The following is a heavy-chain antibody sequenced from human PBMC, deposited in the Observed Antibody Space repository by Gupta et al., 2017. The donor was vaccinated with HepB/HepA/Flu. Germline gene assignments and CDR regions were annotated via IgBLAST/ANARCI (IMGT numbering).Heavy chain of an antibody. CDR2: IIPILGIA. CDR1: GGTFSSYA. J-gene: IGHJ4*02. Sequence: QVQLVQSGAEVKKPGSSVKVSCKASGGTFSSYAISWVRQAPGQGLEWMGRIIPILGIANYAQKFQGRVTITADKSTSTAYMELSSLRSEDTAVYYCARETVVNPRTWIDYWGQGTLVTVSS. D-gene: IGHD4-23*01. CDR3: ARETVVNPRTWIDY. V-gene: IGHV1-69*04.